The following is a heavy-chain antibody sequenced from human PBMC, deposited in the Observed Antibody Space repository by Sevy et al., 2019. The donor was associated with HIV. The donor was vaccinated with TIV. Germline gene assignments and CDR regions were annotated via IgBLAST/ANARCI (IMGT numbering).Heavy chain of an antibody. Sequence: GGSLRLSCVASGFTFSSYAMNWVRQAPGKGLEWVSSISGSGGSPYYAVSVKGRFTISRDNSKNMLYRQMNSLRAEDTAIYYCAKDLIFAVGEAFDIWGQGTMVTVSS. CDR1: GFTFSSYA. CDR3: AKDLIFAVGEAFDI. J-gene: IGHJ3*02. CDR2: ISGSGGSP. V-gene: IGHV3-23*01. D-gene: IGHD3-3*01.